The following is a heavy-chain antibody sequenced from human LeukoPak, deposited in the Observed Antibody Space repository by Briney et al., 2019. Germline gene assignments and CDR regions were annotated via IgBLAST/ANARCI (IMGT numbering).Heavy chain of an antibody. Sequence: GGSLRLSCAASGFTFSSYWMSWVRQAPGKGLEWVANIKQDGSERYYVDSVKGRFTISRDNAKNSLFLQMNSLRAEDTAVYYCARGYSSGLYGAEYFQHWGQGTLVTVSS. D-gene: IGHD6-19*01. CDR3: ARGYSSGLYGAEYFQH. J-gene: IGHJ1*01. V-gene: IGHV3-7*01. CDR1: GFTFSSYW. CDR2: IKQDGSER.